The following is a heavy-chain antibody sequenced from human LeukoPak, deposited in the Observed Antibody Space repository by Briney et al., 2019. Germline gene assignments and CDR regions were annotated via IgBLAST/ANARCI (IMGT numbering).Heavy chain of an antibody. D-gene: IGHD6-6*01. CDR1: GFTFSSYS. Sequence: GGSLRLSCAASGFTFSSYSMNWVRQAPGKGLECVSSISSSSSYIYYADSVKGRFTISRDNAKNSLYLQMNSLRAEDTAVYYCARDPYSSSSAWFDPWGQGTLVTVSS. V-gene: IGHV3-21*01. J-gene: IGHJ5*02. CDR3: ARDPYSSSSAWFDP. CDR2: ISSSSSYI.